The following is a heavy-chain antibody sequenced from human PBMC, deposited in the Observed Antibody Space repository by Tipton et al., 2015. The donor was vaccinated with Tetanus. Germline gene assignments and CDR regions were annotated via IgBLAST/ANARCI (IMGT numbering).Heavy chain of an antibody. Sequence: TLSLTCTVSGGSVSGGDYPWSWIRQPPGKGLDWIGYSHYSGNTSSNPSLKSRVTISLDTYKNHFSLKLTSATAADTAVYSCASRGDSCRRRSQDSRGQGSLVSASS. J-gene: IGHJ4*02. CDR2: SHYSGNT. V-gene: IGHV4-61*03. CDR3: ASRGDSCRRRSQDS. CDR1: GGSVSGGDYP. D-gene: IGHD5-18*01.